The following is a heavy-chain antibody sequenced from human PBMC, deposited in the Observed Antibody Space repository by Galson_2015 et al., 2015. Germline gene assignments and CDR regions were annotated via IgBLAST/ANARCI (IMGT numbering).Heavy chain of an antibody. CDR3: ARDPQGNSGWSCYFDY. CDR1: GFTFSAYA. J-gene: IGHJ4*02. V-gene: IGHV3-30-3*01. CDR2: ISYDGSKK. Sequence: SLRLSCAASGFTFSAYAMHWVRQAPGKGLEWVAVISYDGSKKYYADSVKGRFTISRDNSKNTLYLQMNSLRAEDTAVYYCARDPQGNSGWSCYFDYWGQGTLVTVSP. D-gene: IGHD6-19*01.